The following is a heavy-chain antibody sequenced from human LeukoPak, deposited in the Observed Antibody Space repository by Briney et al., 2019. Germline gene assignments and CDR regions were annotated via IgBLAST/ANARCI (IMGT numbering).Heavy chain of an antibody. Sequence: GGSLRLSCAVSGFTFSTYAMSWVCQAPGKGLNWVSTITGSGGTTYYADSVKGRFTISRDNSKNTLFLQMHSLRAEDTAIYYCAKHATEGGSSSTSSWDYWGQGTLVTVSS. CDR2: ITGSGGTT. J-gene: IGHJ4*02. D-gene: IGHD2-2*01. V-gene: IGHV3-23*01. CDR3: AKHATEGGSSSTSSWDY. CDR1: GFTFSTYA.